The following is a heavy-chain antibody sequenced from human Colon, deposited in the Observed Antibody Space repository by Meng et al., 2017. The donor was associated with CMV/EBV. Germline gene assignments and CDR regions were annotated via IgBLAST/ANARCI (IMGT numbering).Heavy chain of an antibody. D-gene: IGHD3-3*01. CDR1: GYGLNGYG. Sequence: SGYGLNGYGISWVQQAPGQGLKWMGGISSYNGNINYAQEFRGRLTLTTETSTNTAYMNLRSLGSDNTAIYYCAIHQFYFGSSGPGSYWGQGTLVTVSS. J-gene: IGHJ4*02. V-gene: IGHV1-18*01. CDR3: AIHQFYFGSSGPGSY. CDR2: ISSYNGNI.